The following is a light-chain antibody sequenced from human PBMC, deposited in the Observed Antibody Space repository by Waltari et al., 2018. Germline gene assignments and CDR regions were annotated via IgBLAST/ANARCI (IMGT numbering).Light chain of an antibody. Sequence: EIVLTQSPGTLSLSPGERATLSCRASQSVSSSYLAWYQQKPGQAPRPLIYGASSRATGIPDRFSGSGSGTDFTLTISRLEPEDFAVYYCQQYGSSPGVTFGGGTKVEIK. CDR1: QSVSSSY. CDR3: QQYGSSPGVT. J-gene: IGKJ4*01. CDR2: GAS. V-gene: IGKV3-20*01.